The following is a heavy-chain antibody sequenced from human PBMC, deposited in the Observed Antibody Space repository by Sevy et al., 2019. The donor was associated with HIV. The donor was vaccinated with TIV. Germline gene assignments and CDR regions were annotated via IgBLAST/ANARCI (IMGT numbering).Heavy chain of an antibody. CDR3: ARDATMIGVYYGMDV. V-gene: IGHV3-66*01. D-gene: IGHD3-22*01. CDR2: IYSGGST. J-gene: IGHJ6*02. Sequence: EGSLRLSCAASGFTVSSNYMSWVRQAPGKGLEWVSVIYSGGSTYYADSVKGRFTISRDNSKNTLYLQMNSLRAEDTAVYYCARDATMIGVYYGMDVWGQGTTVTVSS. CDR1: GFTVSSNY.